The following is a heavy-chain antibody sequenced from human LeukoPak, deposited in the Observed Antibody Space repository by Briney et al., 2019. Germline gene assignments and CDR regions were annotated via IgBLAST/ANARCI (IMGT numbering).Heavy chain of an antibody. CDR2: IIPIFGTA. J-gene: IGHJ6*02. Sequence: ASVNVSRKASGGTFSSYAISWVRQAPGQGLEWMGGIIPIFGTANYAQKFQGRVTITADESTSTAYMELSSLRSEDTAVYYCARVARYYYYGMDVWGQGATRTVSS. CDR3: ARVARYYYYGMDV. V-gene: IGHV1-69*13. CDR1: GGTFSSYA. D-gene: IGHD5-12*01.